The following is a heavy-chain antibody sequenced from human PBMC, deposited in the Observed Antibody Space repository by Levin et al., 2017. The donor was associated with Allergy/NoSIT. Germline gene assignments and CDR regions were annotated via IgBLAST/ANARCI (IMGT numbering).Heavy chain of an antibody. Sequence: SETLSLTCTVSGDSLSSYYWSWIRQSPGKGLEWIGHIYYSGTNYNPSLNSRVTISVDTSKNQFSLKLSSVTAADTAVYFCARSWPYDISSYHWFDPWGQGTLVTVSS. CDR3: ARSWPYDISSYHWFDP. J-gene: IGHJ5*02. CDR2: IYYSGT. CDR1: GDSLSSYY. D-gene: IGHD3-22*01. V-gene: IGHV4-59*01.